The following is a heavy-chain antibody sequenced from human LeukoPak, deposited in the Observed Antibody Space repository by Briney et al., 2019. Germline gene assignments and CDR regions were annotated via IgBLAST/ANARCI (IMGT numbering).Heavy chain of an antibody. D-gene: IGHD3-10*01. Sequence: PSETLSLTCSVSGDSITYFYWSWIRQAAGKGLEWIGRISSSGSTDYNASLKSRVTMSVDTSKNQLSLKVSSVTAADTAVYYCARDGPGRYYGSGSHYWYFDLWGRGTLVTVSS. CDR2: ISSSGST. CDR3: ARDGPGRYYGSGSHYWYFDL. J-gene: IGHJ2*01. CDR1: GDSITYFY. V-gene: IGHV4-4*07.